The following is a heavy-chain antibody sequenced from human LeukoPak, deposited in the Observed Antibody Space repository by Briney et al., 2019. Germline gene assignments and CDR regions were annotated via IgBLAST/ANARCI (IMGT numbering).Heavy chain of an antibody. CDR2: IYHSGST. CDR1: GGSISCGGYY. Sequence: PSQTLSLTCTVSGGSISCGGYYWSWIRQPPGKGLGWIGYIYHSGSTYYNPSLKSRVTISVDRSKNQFSLKLSSVTAADTAVYYCARGGVYYYGSGSYYQEWFDPWGQGTLVTVSS. D-gene: IGHD3-10*01. V-gene: IGHV4-30-2*01. CDR3: ARGGVYYYGSGSYYQEWFDP. J-gene: IGHJ5*02.